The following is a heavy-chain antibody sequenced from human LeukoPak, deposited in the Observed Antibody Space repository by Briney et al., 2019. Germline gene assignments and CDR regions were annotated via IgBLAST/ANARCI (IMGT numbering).Heavy chain of an antibody. CDR1: GYTLTELS. Sequence: GASVKVSCKVSGYTLTELSMHWVRQAPGKEREGMGGFDPEDGETIYAQKFQGRVTMTEDTSTDTAYMELSSLRSEDTAVYYCAIRSSRPFGWFDPWGQGTLVTVSS. J-gene: IGHJ5*02. CDR3: AIRSSRPFGWFDP. V-gene: IGHV1-24*01. CDR2: FDPEDGET. D-gene: IGHD6-13*01.